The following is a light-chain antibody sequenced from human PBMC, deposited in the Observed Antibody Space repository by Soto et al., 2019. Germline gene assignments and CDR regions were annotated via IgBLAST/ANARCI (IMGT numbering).Light chain of an antibody. J-gene: IGKJ2*01. CDR3: QQYNTYSYT. Sequence: DIQMTQSPSTLSASVGDRVTITCRANQSISNWLAWYQQRPGKAPKLLIYDASTLESWVPSRFSGSVSGTEFTLTISGLRPDDFAIYYCQQYNTYSYTFGQGTKLEIK. V-gene: IGKV1-5*01. CDR1: QSISNW. CDR2: DAS.